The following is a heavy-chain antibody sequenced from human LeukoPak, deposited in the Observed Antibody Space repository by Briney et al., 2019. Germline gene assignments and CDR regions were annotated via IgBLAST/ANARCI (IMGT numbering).Heavy chain of an antibody. V-gene: IGHV1-69*06. CDR3: AREDSSSWYYTNPFDY. Sequence: SVKVSCKASGGTFSSYAISWVRQAPGQGLEWMGGIIPIFGTANYAQKFQGRVTITADKSTSTAYMELSSLRSEDTAMYYCAREDSSSWYYTNPFDYWGQGTLVTVSS. J-gene: IGHJ4*02. CDR2: IIPIFGTA. D-gene: IGHD6-13*01. CDR1: GGTFSSYA.